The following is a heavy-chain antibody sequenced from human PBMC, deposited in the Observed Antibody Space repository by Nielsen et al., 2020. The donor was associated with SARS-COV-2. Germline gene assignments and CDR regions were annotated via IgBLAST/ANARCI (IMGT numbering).Heavy chain of an antibody. CDR2: LSSSSSYI. D-gene: IGHD6-6*01. CDR1: GFTFSIYS. Sequence: GESLKISCAASGFTFSIYSMNWVRQAPGKGLEWVSSLSSSSSYIYYADSVKGRFTISRDNAKNSLYLQMNSLRAEDTALYHCAREVYAFDIWGQGTMVTVSS. CDR3: AREVYAFDI. V-gene: IGHV3-21*04. J-gene: IGHJ3*02.